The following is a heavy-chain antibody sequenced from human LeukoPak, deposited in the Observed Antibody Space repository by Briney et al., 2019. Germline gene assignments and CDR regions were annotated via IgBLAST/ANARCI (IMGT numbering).Heavy chain of an antibody. D-gene: IGHD3-10*01. CDR3: VNSPYLYGSGAYIDY. CDR1: GFTFSSYA. Sequence: PGGSLTLTCSASGFTFSSYAMHWVRQAPGKGLEYVSAISSNGGSTYYADSVKGRFTISRDNSKNTLYLQMSSLRAEDTAVYYCVNSPYLYGSGAYIDYWGQGTLVTVSS. CDR2: ISSNGGST. J-gene: IGHJ4*02. V-gene: IGHV3-64D*06.